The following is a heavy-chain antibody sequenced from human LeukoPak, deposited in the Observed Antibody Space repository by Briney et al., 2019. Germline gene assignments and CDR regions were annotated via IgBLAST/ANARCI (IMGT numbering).Heavy chain of an antibody. Sequence: SETLSLTCTVSGGSISSSSYYWGWIRQPPGKGLEWIGSIYYSGSTYYNPSLKSRVTISVDTSKNQFSLKLSSVTAADTAVYYCAKSSGSVRHFYYYYMDVWGKGTTVTVSS. CDR1: GGSISSSSYY. J-gene: IGHJ6*03. V-gene: IGHV4-39*07. D-gene: IGHD1-26*01. CDR3: AKSSGSVRHFYYYYMDV. CDR2: IYYSGST.